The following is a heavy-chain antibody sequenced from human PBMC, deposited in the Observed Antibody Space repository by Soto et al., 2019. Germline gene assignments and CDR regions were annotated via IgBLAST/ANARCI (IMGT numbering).Heavy chain of an antibody. V-gene: IGHV3-30-3*01. CDR1: GFTFSSFA. D-gene: IGHD3-22*01. Sequence: PGGSLRLSCAASGFTFSSFAIHWVRQAPGKRLEWVAVISSDGSNKYYADSVKGRFTISRDNSKNTLYLQMNSLRAEDTAVYYCASPDSYFEYWGQGTLVTVSS. CDR3: ASPDSYFEY. J-gene: IGHJ4*02. CDR2: ISSDGSNK.